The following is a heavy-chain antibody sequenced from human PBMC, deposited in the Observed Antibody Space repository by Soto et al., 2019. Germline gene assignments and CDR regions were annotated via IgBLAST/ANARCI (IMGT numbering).Heavy chain of an antibody. J-gene: IGHJ4*02. D-gene: IGHD6-19*01. V-gene: IGHV3-23*01. CDR3: AREYSSAWKTVDY. CDR2: ISDIGGTT. CDR1: GFTFNSYA. Sequence: EVQLLESGGGLVQPGRSLRLSCAASGFTFNSYAVSWVRQAPGKGLEWVSAISDIGGTTYYADSVKGRFTISRDNSKNTQYLQMNGLRAEDTAVYYCAREYSSAWKTVDYWGQGTLVTVSS.